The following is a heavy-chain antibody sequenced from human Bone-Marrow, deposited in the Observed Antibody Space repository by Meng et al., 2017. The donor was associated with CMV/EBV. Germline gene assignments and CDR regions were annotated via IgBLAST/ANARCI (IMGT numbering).Heavy chain of an antibody. Sequence: GESLKISCAVSGLDFSDHTMNWVRQAPGKGLEWVSSISSSSSYIYYADSVKGRFTISRDNAKNSLYLQMNSLRAEDTAVYYCAKSAKSGYPLIIDFDYWGQGTLVTVSS. V-gene: IGHV3-21*01. CDR2: ISSSSSYI. J-gene: IGHJ4*02. CDR3: AKSAKSGYPLIIDFDY. CDR1: GLDFSDHT. D-gene: IGHD3-3*01.